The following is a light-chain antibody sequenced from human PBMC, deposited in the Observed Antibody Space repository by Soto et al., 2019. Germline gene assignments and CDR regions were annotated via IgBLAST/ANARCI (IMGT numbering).Light chain of an antibody. CDR2: AAS. V-gene: IGKV1-39*01. CDR1: QSISSY. Sequence: TLSSGAGCTTKKDSIACRASQSISSYLNWYQQKPGKAPKLLIYAASSLQSGVPSRFSGSGSGTDFTLTISSLQPEDFATYYCQQVNIYLLT. CDR3: QQVNIYLLT. J-gene: IGKJ4*02.